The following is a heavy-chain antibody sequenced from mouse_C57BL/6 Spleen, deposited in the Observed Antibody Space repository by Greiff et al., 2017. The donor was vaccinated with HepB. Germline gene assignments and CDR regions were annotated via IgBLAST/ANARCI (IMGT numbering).Heavy chain of an antibody. V-gene: IGHV1-61*01. CDR2: IYPSDSET. Sequence: QVQLQQPGAELVRPGSSVKLSCKASGYTFTSYWMDWVKQRPGQGLEWIGNIYPSDSETHYNQKFKDKATLTVDKSSSTAYMQLSSLTSEDSAVYYCAREDYYGSSSYFDVWGTGTTVTVSS. J-gene: IGHJ1*03. CDR3: AREDYYGSSSYFDV. D-gene: IGHD1-1*01. CDR1: GYTFTSYW.